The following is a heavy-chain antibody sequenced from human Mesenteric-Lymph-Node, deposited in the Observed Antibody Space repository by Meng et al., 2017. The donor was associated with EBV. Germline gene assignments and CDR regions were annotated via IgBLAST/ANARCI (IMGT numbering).Heavy chain of an antibody. CDR1: GFAFSRYS. V-gene: IGHV3-23*01. D-gene: IGHD3-16*01. Sequence: VRLWELGGGVARPGGPLGLSFAASGFAFSRYSVSWVRQAPGKGLECVSGFRVGGSIYYVDSVKGRFTISRDNSKNTLYLQMNSLRADDTAVYYCANGNLGWGQGTLVTVSS. CDR2: FRVGGSI. CDR3: ANGNLG. J-gene: IGHJ4*02.